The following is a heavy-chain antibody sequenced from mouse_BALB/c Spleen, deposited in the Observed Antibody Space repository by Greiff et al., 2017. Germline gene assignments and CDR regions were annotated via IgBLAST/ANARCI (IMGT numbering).Heavy chain of an antibody. J-gene: IGHJ3*01. Sequence: EVKLQESGPDLVKPSQSLSLTCTVTGYSITSGYSWHWIRQFPGNKLEWMGYIHYSGSTNYNPSLKSRISITRDTSKNQFFLQLNSVTTEDTATYYCAVYYYGSSPFAYWGQGTLVTVSA. CDR3: AVYYYGSSPFAY. CDR2: IHYSGST. D-gene: IGHD1-1*01. CDR1: GYSITSGYS. V-gene: IGHV3-1*02.